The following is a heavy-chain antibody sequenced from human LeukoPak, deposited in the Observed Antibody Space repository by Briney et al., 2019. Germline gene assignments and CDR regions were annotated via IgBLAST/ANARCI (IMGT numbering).Heavy chain of an antibody. CDR3: SKAIIAAAGNGIGFDY. J-gene: IGHJ4*02. Sequence: PGGSLSLSCAASGFTFDDYAMHWVRHAPGKGLEWVLGISWNSGSIGYADSVKGRFTISRDNAKNSLYLQMNSLRAEYTALYYCSKAIIAAAGNGIGFDYWGQGTLVTVSP. V-gene: IGHV3-9*01. CDR1: GFTFDDYA. CDR2: ISWNSGSI. D-gene: IGHD6-13*01.